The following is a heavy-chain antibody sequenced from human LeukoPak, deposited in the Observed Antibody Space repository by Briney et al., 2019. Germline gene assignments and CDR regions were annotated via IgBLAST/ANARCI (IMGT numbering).Heavy chain of an antibody. Sequence: SETLSLTCTVSGGSISSSSYYWGWIRQPPGKGLEWIGSIYYSGSTYYNPSLKSRVTISVDTSKNQFSLKLSSVTAADTAVYYCARVPTTYYHIPEYYYYYMDVWGKGTTVTVSS. J-gene: IGHJ6*03. V-gene: IGHV4-39*07. CDR1: GGSISSSSYY. D-gene: IGHD3-10*01. CDR3: ARVPTTYYHIPEYYYYYMDV. CDR2: IYYSGST.